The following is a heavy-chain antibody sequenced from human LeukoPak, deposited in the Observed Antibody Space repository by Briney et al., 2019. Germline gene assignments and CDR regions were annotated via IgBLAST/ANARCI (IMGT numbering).Heavy chain of an antibody. J-gene: IGHJ4*02. Sequence: PGGSLRLSCAASGFMFSSNWMSWVRQAPGKGLEWVASIKHDGSEKYYVDSVKGRFTISRDNSKNTLYLQMSSLRAEDTAVYYCAKEFNRGLPDYWGQGTLVTVPS. D-gene: IGHD2-21*01. V-gene: IGHV3-7*01. CDR1: GFMFSSNW. CDR3: AKEFNRGLPDY. CDR2: IKHDGSEK.